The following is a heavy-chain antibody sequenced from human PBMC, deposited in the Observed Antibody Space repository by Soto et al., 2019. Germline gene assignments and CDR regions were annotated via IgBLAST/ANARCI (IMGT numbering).Heavy chain of an antibody. CDR3: AKEDSGYDAFDI. V-gene: IGHV3-23*01. CDR2: ITGRGGNT. CDR1: GFTFSSYA. Sequence: PGGSLRLSCAASGFTFSSYAMSWVRQAPGKGLEWVSAITGRGGNTYYVDSVKGRFIISRDNSKNTLYLQMSSLRAEDTAVYYCAKEDSGYDAFDIWGQGTMVTVSS. J-gene: IGHJ3*02. D-gene: IGHD5-12*01.